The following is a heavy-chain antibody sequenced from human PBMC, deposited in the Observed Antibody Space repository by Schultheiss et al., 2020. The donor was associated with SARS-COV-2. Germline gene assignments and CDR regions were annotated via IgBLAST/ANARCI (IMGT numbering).Heavy chain of an antibody. CDR2: IDHSGST. Sequence: SETLSLTCADYGGSFSGYYWSWIRQPQGKGLEWIGEIDHSGSTYYNPSLKGRVTISEDTSKAQISLNLTSITAADTAVYYCARRQFYYYGMDVWGQGTTVTVSS. J-gene: IGHJ6*02. V-gene: IGHV4-34*01. CDR1: GGSFSGYY. CDR3: ARRQFYYYGMDV.